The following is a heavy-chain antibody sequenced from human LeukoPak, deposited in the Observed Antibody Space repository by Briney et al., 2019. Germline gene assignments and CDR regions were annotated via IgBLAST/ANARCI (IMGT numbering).Heavy chain of an antibody. Sequence: SVSHPRTASGYTFTGYYMHWVRQAPGQGLEGMGWINPNSGGTNYAQSFQSRVTMTRETSISTAYIELSRLRSDDTAVYYCARDLGSGSWVDFDYWGQGALWSPSP. J-gene: IGHJ4*02. CDR2: INPNSGGT. D-gene: IGHD6-13*01. V-gene: IGHV1-2*02. CDR3: ARDLGSGSWVDFDY. CDR1: GYTFTGYY.